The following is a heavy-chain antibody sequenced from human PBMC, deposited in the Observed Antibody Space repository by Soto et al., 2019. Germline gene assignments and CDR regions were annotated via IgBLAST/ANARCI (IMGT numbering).Heavy chain of an antibody. J-gene: IGHJ4*02. CDR3: ERVKGIAAAGTLRY. Sequence: PSETLSLTCAVSGGSISSSNWWSWVRQPPGKGLEWIGEIYHSGSTNYNPSLKSRVTISVDKSKNQFSLKLSSVTAADTAVYYCERVKGIAAAGTLRYWGQGTLVTVSS. V-gene: IGHV4-4*02. D-gene: IGHD6-13*01. CDR2: IYHSGST. CDR1: GGSISSSNW.